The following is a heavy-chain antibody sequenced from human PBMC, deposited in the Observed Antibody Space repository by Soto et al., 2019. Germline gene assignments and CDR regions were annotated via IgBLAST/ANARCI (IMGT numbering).Heavy chain of an antibody. Sequence: QVQLQESGPGLVKPSETLSLTCTVSGGSISSYYWSWIRQPPGKGLEWIGYIYYSGSTNYNPSLKSRVTISVDTSKNQFSLKLSSVTAADTAVYYCARAELVLGGGWFDPWGQGTLVTVSS. J-gene: IGHJ5*02. CDR2: IYYSGST. CDR3: ARAELVLGGGWFDP. V-gene: IGHV4-59*01. D-gene: IGHD6-13*01. CDR1: GGSISSYY.